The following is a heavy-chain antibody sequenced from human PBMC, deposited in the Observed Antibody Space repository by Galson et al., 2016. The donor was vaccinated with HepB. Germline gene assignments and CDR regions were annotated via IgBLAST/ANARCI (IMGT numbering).Heavy chain of an antibody. V-gene: IGHV3-73*01. J-gene: IGHJ4*02. Sequence: SLRLSCAVSGFRLSDSVMHWVRQAPGRGLEWVGRIRGKANNDATAFAASVAGRFTISRDDSKNTAYLQMNNLRTDDTAMYYCSTARITVAGHEDYWGQGTRVTVSS. D-gene: IGHD6-19*01. CDR2: IRGKANNDAT. CDR1: GFRLSDSV. CDR3: STARITVAGHEDY.